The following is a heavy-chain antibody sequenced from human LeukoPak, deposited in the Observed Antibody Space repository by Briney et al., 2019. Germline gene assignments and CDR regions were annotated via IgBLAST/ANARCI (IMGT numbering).Heavy chain of an antibody. CDR2: ISSSSSYI. Sequence: PGGSLRLSCAASGFTFSSYSMNWVRQAPGKGLEWASSISSSSSYIFYADSVKGRFTISRDNAKNSLYLQMNSLRAEDTAVYYCARTSGYSDYDFDYWGQGTLVTVSS. D-gene: IGHD3-22*01. V-gene: IGHV3-21*01. CDR3: ARTSGYSDYDFDY. J-gene: IGHJ4*02. CDR1: GFTFSSYS.